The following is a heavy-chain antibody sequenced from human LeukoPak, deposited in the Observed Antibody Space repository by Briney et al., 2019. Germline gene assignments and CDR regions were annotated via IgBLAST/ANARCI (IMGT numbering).Heavy chain of an antibody. CDR1: GGSISSSNYY. J-gene: IGHJ4*02. D-gene: IGHD6-6*01. CDR2: IYYSGSA. V-gene: IGHV4-39*02. CDR3: ARTYSSSFFDY. Sequence: KPSETVSLTCTVSGGSISSSNYYWAWIRQPPGKGLEWIGNIYYSGSAYFDPSLRSRVTMSVDTSKNHFSLKLSSVTAADTAVYYCARTYSSSFFDYWGQGTLVTVSS.